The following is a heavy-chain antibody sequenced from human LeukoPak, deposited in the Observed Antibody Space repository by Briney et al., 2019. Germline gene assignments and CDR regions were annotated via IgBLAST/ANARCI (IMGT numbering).Heavy chain of an antibody. CDR1: GGSFSGYY. V-gene: IGHV4-34*01. CDR2: INHSGST. Sequence: SETLSHTCAVYGGSFSGYYWSWIRQPPGKGLEWIGEINHSGSTNYNPSLKSRVTISVDTSKNQFSLKLSSVTAADTAVYYCARSDQYYYDSSGYSLFDYWGQGTLVTVSS. CDR3: ARSDQYYYDSSGYSLFDY. J-gene: IGHJ4*02. D-gene: IGHD3-22*01.